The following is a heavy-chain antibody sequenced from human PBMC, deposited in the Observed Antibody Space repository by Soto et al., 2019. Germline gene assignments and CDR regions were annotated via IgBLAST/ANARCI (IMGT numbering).Heavy chain of an antibody. V-gene: IGHV3-21*01. Sequence: GGSLRLSCASSGCTFTRYSMNWVRQAPGKGLEWVSSISSTTNYIYYADSMKGRFTVSRDNAKNSVYLEMNSLSAEDTALYYCARESEDLTSNFDYWGQGTLVTVSS. J-gene: IGHJ4*02. CDR3: ARESEDLTSNFDY. CDR2: ISSTTNYI. CDR1: GCTFTRYS.